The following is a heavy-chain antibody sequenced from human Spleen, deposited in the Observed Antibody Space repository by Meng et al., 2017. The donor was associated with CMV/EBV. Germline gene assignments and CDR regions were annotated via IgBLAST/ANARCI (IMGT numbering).Heavy chain of an antibody. V-gene: IGHV4-34*01. J-gene: IGHJ4*02. CDR1: GYY. Sequence: GYYWSWIRQPPGKGLEWIGEINHSGSTNYNPSLKSRVTISVDTSKNQFSLKLSSVTAADTAVYYCARGPGYCSSTSCRDYWGQGTLVTVSS. CDR3: ARGPGYCSSTSCRDY. D-gene: IGHD2-2*01. CDR2: INHSGST.